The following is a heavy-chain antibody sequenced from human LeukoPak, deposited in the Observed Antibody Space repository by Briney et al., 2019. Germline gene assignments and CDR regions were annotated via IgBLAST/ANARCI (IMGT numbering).Heavy chain of an antibody. Sequence: PGGSLRLACAASGFTFGDYGMSWVRQAPGKGLEWVSGLNWDGGTTGHADSVKGRFTISRDNAKNSLYLQMNSLRAEDTALYYCARAHTYGDDRLLLDYWGQGTLVTVSS. CDR2: LNWDGGTT. V-gene: IGHV3-20*04. J-gene: IGHJ4*02. D-gene: IGHD4-17*01. CDR3: ARAHTYGDDRLLLDY. CDR1: GFTFGDYG.